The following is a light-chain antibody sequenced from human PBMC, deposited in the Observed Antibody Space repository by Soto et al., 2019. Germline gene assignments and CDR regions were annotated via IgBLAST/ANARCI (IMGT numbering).Light chain of an antibody. V-gene: IGKV1-5*01. J-gene: IGKJ1*01. CDR2: DAS. CDR1: QTISTW. CDR3: QQYTNTNNPWM. Sequence: DIQVTQSPSTLSASVEDRVTITCPASQTISTWMAWYQQKPGKAPKLLVHDASTLQSGVASRFSGSGSGTEFTLIISGLQPDDSATYYCQQYTNTNNPWMFGQGTKVDIK.